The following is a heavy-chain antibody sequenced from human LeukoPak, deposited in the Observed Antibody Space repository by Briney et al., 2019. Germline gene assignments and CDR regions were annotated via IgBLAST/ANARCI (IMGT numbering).Heavy chain of an antibody. CDR1: GGSISSYY. V-gene: IGHV4-59*01. CDR2: IYYSGST. CDR3: ARELCSSTSCYKSSFDP. Sequence: SETLSLTCTVSGGSISSYYWSWIRQPPGKGLEWIGYIYYSGSTNYNPSLKSRVTISVDTSKNQFSLKLSSVTAADTAVYYCARELCSSTSCYKSSFDPWGQGTLVTVSS. J-gene: IGHJ5*02. D-gene: IGHD2-2*02.